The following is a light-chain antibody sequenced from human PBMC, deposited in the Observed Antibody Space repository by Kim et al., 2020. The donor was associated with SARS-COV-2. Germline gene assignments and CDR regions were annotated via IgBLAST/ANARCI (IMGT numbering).Light chain of an antibody. Sequence: SYELTQPPSVSVSPGQTASITCSGDKLGDKYVSWYQQKAGQSPLLVIYQDTKRPSGIPERFSGSNSGNTATLTISRVEAGDEADYYCQVWDSSSDHPVFGGGTQLTVL. CDR2: QDT. V-gene: IGLV3-1*01. J-gene: IGLJ3*02. CDR1: KLGDKY. CDR3: QVWDSSSDHPV.